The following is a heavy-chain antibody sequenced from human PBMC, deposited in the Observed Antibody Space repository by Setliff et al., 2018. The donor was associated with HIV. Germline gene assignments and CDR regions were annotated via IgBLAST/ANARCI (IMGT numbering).Heavy chain of an antibody. V-gene: IGHV3-9*01. CDR1: GFIFNNYA. D-gene: IGHD6-19*01. Sequence: PGGSLRLSCEGSGFIFNNYAMHWVRRAPGKGLEWVSGISWNSGVIGYGDSVKGRVTISRDNAKNSVYLQMTSLRPEDTAIYYCATRPHRTSSDWYGVWDYWGLGTLVTVSS. CDR3: ATRPHRTSSDWYGVWDY. J-gene: IGHJ4*02. CDR2: ISWNSGVI.